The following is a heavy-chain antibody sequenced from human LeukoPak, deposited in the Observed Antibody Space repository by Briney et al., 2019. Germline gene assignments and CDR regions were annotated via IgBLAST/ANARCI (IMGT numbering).Heavy chain of an antibody. CDR1: GYTFTSYD. J-gene: IGHJ5*02. CDR3: ARGSGYDFWSGYFFWFDP. V-gene: IGHV1-8*01. Sequence: ASVKVSCKASGYTFTSYDINWVRQAPGQGLEWMGWMNPNSGNTGYAQKFQGRVTMTRNTSISTAYMELSSLRSEDTAVYYCARGSGYDFWSGYFFWFDPWGQGTLVTVSS. D-gene: IGHD3-3*01. CDR2: MNPNSGNT.